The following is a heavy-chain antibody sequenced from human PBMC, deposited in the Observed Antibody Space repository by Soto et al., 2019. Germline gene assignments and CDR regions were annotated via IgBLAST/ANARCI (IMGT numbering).Heavy chain of an antibody. J-gene: IGHJ5*02. Sequence: QVQVVESGGGVVQPGRSLRLSCAASGFTFRNYAIHWVRQAPGKGLEWVAVISYDGRNEYYADSVRGRFTISRDNSKNTLFLQMNSLRPEDTAVYYCAKGAGYSSTWTASWGQGTLVTVSS. V-gene: IGHV3-30*04. CDR2: ISYDGRNE. D-gene: IGHD6-13*01. CDR3: AKGAGYSSTWTAS. CDR1: GFTFRNYA.